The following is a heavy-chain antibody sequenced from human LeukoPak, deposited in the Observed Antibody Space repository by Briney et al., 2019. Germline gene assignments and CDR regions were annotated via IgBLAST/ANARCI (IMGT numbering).Heavy chain of an antibody. J-gene: IGHJ6*03. CDR3: ARVGSEYSYAQFPYYYYYYMDV. V-gene: IGHV7-4-1*02. Sequence: ASVKVSCKASGYTFTSYAMNWVRQAPGQGLEWMGWINTNTGNPTYAQGFTGRFVFSLDTSVSTAYLQISSLKAEDTAVYYCARVGSEYSYAQFPYYYYYYMDVWGKGTTVTVSS. D-gene: IGHD5-18*01. CDR1: GYTFTSYA. CDR2: INTNTGNP.